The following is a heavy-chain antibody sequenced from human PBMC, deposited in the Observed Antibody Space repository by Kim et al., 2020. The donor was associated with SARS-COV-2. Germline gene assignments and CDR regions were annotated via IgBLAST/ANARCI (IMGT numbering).Heavy chain of an antibody. CDR1: GFTFSSYA. CDR2: ISYDGSNK. CDR3: AREGRWLQFSYYGMDV. J-gene: IGHJ6*01. Sequence: GGSLRLSCAASGFTFSSYAMHWVRQAPGKGLEWVAVISYDGSNKYYADSVKGRFTISRDNSKNTLYLQMNSLRAEDTAVYYCAREGRWLQFSYYGMDVWG. V-gene: IGHV3-30*04. D-gene: IGHD5-12*01.